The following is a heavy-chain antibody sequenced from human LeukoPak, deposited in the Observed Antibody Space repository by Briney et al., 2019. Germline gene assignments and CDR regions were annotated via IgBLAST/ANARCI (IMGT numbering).Heavy chain of an antibody. Sequence: GGSLRLSCAASGFTFSSYWMSWVRQAPGKGLEWVANIKQDGSEKHYVDPVKGRFTISRDNAKNSLYLQMNSLRAEDTAVYYCARDPRNMEQWLVLSPHYYYYGMDVWGQGTTVTVSS. CDR2: IKQDGSEK. J-gene: IGHJ6*02. V-gene: IGHV3-7*01. CDR3: ARDPRNMEQWLVLSPHYYYYGMDV. CDR1: GFTFSSYW. D-gene: IGHD6-19*01.